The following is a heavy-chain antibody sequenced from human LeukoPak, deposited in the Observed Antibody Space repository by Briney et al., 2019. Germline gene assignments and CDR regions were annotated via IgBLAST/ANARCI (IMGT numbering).Heavy chain of an antibody. J-gene: IGHJ5*02. Sequence: PSETLSLTCIVSGGSISNGDYYWDWIRQPPGWGLEWIGNVHHTGKVDYNPSLRSRVSMYVDRSKNQFSLKLTSVTAADTAIYYCARHLAAHNWFDPWGQGALVTISS. CDR3: ARHLAAHNWFDP. V-gene: IGHV4-39*01. CDR2: VHHTGKV. D-gene: IGHD6-25*01. CDR1: GGSISNGDYY.